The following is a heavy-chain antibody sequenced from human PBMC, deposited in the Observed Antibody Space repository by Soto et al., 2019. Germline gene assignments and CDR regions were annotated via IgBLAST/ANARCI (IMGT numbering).Heavy chain of an antibody. V-gene: IGHV1-69*13. D-gene: IGHD5-12*01. J-gene: IGHJ6*02. CDR1: GGTFSSYA. CDR2: IIPIFGTA. Sequence: GASVKVSCKASGGTFSSYAIIWVRQAPGQGLEWMGGIIPIFGTANYAQKFQGRVTITADESTSTAYMELSSLRSEDTAVYYCASARERGYDLYYYYYYGMDVWGQGTTVTVSS. CDR3: ASARERGYDLYYYYYYGMDV.